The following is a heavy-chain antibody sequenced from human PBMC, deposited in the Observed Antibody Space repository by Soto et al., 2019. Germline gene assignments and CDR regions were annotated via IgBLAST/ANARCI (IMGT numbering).Heavy chain of an antibody. J-gene: IGHJ4*02. CDR1: GYTFSSYH. CDR3: AGDLPPVDY. Sequence: QIQLVQSGAEVKKPGASVKVSCKASGYTFSSYHITWVRQAPGQGLEWMGWISAYNGNTNYAQNLQGRVTMTTDPATSTAYMELRSLRSDVTAVYYGAGDLPPVDYWGQGTLVTVSS. V-gene: IGHV1-18*01. CDR2: ISAYNGNT.